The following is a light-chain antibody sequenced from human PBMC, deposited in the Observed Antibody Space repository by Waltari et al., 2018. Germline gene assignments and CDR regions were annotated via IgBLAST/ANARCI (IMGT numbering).Light chain of an antibody. J-gene: IGLJ3*02. Sequence: QSALTQPASVSGSPGQSITISCAGTSSDVGTYPSVSWYQQHPCKAPKLIIYAVTKRPSGVSLRFSGSKSGNTASLTISGLQAEDESDYYCSSYTTRSTWVFGGGTKLTVL. V-gene: IGLV2-14*03. CDR1: SSDVGTYPS. CDR2: AVT. CDR3: SSYTTRSTWV.